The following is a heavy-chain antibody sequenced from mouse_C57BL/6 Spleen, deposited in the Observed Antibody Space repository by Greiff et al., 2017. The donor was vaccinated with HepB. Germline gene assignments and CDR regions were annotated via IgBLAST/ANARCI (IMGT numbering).Heavy chain of an antibody. D-gene: IGHD2-5*01. CDR2: ISSGGDYI. V-gene: IGHV5-9-1*02. Sequence: EVMLVESGEGLVKPGGSLKLSCAASGFTFSSYAMSWVRQTPEKRLEWVAYISSGGDYIYYADTVKGRFTISRDNARNTLYLQMRSLKSEATAMYYCTRASYYSNYHFAYLGQGTLVTVSA. CDR1: GFTFSSYA. J-gene: IGHJ3*01. CDR3: TRASYYSNYHFAY.